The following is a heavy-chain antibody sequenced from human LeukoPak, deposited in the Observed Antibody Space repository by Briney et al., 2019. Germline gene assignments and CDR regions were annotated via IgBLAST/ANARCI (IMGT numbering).Heavy chain of an antibody. CDR3: ASLRGCYLDY. CDR1: GGTFSSYA. D-gene: IGHD1-26*01. CDR2: IIPIFGTA. V-gene: IGHV1-69*05. J-gene: IGHJ4*02. Sequence: ASVKVSCKASGGTFSSYAISWVRQAPGQGLEWMGGIIPIFGTANYAQKFQGRVTITTDESTSTAYMELSSLRSEDTAVYYCASLRGCYLDYWGQGTLVTVSS.